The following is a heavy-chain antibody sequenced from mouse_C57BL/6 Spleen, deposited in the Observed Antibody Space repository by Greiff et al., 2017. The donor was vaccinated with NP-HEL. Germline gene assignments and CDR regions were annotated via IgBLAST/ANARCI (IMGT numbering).Heavy chain of an antibody. Sequence: QVQLQQSGPELVKPGASVKISCKASGYAFSSSWMNWVKQRPGKGLEWIGRIYPGDGDTNYNGKFKGKATLTADKSSSTAYRQLSSLTSEDSAVYFCARYYYGSSYAMDYWGQGTSVTVSS. CDR1: GYAFSSSW. D-gene: IGHD1-1*01. CDR2: IYPGDGDT. J-gene: IGHJ4*01. V-gene: IGHV1-82*01. CDR3: ARYYYGSSYAMDY.